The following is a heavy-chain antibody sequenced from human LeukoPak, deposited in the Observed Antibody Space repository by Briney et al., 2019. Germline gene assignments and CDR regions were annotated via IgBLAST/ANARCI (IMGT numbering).Heavy chain of an antibody. J-gene: IGHJ4*02. Sequence: ASVKVSRKASGYTFTSYYMHWVRQAPGQGLEWMGIINPSGGSTSYAQKFQGRVTMTRDTSTSTVYMELSSLRSEDTAVYYCARVTAGGERSSELDYWGQGTLVTVSS. CDR3: ARVTAGGERSSELDY. CDR1: GYTFTSYY. D-gene: IGHD2-8*02. V-gene: IGHV1-46*01. CDR2: INPSGGST.